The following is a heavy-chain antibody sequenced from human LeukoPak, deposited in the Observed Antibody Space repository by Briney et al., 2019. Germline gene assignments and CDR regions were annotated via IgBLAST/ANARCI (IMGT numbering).Heavy chain of an antibody. CDR3: AKDAAGTTRGYYFDY. CDR2: ISWNSGSI. Sequence: GGSLRLSCAASGFTFDDYAMHWVRQAPGKGLEWVSGISWNSGSIGYADSVKGRFTISRDNAKNSLYLQMNSLRAEDMALYYCAKDAAGTTRGYYFDYWGQRTLVTVSS. J-gene: IGHJ4*02. CDR1: GFTFDDYA. V-gene: IGHV3-9*03. D-gene: IGHD6-13*01.